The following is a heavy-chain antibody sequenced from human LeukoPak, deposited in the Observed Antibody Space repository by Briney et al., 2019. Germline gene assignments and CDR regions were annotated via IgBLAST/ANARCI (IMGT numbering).Heavy chain of an antibody. V-gene: IGHV3-53*01. D-gene: IGHD3-9*01. Sequence: GGSLRLSCAAPGFTVSSNYMSWVRQAPGKGLEWVSVIYSGGSTYYADSVKGRFTISRDNAKNSLYLQMNSLRAEDTAVYYCAKDLSRYYDILTGFAPADYWGQGTLVTVSS. CDR3: AKDLSRYYDILTGFAPADY. J-gene: IGHJ4*02. CDR1: GFTVSSNY. CDR2: IYSGGST.